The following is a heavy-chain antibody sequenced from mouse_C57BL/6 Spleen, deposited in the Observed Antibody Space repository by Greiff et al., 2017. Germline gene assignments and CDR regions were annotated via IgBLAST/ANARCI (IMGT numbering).Heavy chain of an antibody. J-gene: IGHJ3*01. V-gene: IGHV1-74*01. CDR1: GYTFTSYW. D-gene: IGHD6-1*01. Sequence: QVQLQQSGAELVKPGASVKVSCKASGYTFTSYWMHWVTQRPGQGLEWIGRIHPSDSDTNYNPKFKGKATLTVDKSSSTAYMQLSSLTSEDSAVYYCASSPPYSAWFAYWGQGTLVTVSA. CDR2: IHPSDSDT. CDR3: ASSPPYSAWFAY.